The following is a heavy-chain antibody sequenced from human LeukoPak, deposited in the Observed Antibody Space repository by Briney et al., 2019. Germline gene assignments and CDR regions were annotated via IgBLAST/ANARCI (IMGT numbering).Heavy chain of an antibody. CDR2: IYSGGST. J-gene: IGHJ3*02. Sequence: GGSLSLSCAASGFTVSSNYMSWVRQAPGKGLEWVSVIYSGGSTYYADSVKGRFTISRDNSKNTLYLQMNRLRAEDTAVYYCAREGGYGDYVYAFDIWGQGTMVTVSS. CDR3: AREGGYGDYVYAFDI. V-gene: IGHV3-53*01. CDR1: GFTVSSNY. D-gene: IGHD4-17*01.